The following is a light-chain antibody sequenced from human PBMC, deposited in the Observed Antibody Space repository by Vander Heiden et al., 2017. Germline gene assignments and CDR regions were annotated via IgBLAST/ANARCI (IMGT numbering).Light chain of an antibody. V-gene: IGLV3-19*01. CDR3: DSRDSSGNHLEV. CDR2: GKN. CDR1: SLRSYY. Sequence: SSALTQDPAVSVPLGQTVRITCRGDSLRSYYASWYQQKPGQAPVLVIYGKNNRPSGIPDRFSGSSSGNTASLTITGAQAEDEADYYCDSRDSSGNHLEVFGGGTKLTVL. J-gene: IGLJ2*01.